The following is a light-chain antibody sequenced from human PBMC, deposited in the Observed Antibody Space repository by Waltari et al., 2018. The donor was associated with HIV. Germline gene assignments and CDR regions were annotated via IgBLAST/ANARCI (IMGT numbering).Light chain of an antibody. Sequence: QSVLTQSPSVSEAPRPRVTISCSGSSSNIGNNAVNWYQQVPGKAPTLLIYYDDLLYSVPPDRFASSKSGTSASLATSGLQPEDEADYLCAAWDDSLNGYVFGSGTKVIV. V-gene: IGLV1-36*01. CDR2: YDD. CDR1: SSNIGNNA. CDR3: AAWDDSLNGYV. J-gene: IGLJ1*01.